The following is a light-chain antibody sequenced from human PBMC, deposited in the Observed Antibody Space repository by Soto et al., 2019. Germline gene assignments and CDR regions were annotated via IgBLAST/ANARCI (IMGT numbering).Light chain of an antibody. V-gene: IGKV3-11*01. CDR3: QQRSNWPPVFT. CDR1: QSVSSY. J-gene: IGKJ3*01. Sequence: EIVLTQSPATLSLSPGERATLSCRASQSVSSYLAWYQQKPGQAPRLLLYDASNRATGIPARFSGSGSGTDFPLHISSLESEDFAVYYCQQRSNWPPVFTFGPGTKVDIK. CDR2: DAS.